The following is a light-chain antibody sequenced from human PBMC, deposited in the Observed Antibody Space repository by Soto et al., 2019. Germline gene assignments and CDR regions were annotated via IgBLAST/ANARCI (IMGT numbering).Light chain of an antibody. CDR3: QQYGSSPKT. J-gene: IGKJ1*01. CDR1: QSVSSSY. CDR2: GAS. V-gene: IGKV3-20*01. Sequence: EIVLTQSPGTLSLSPGERATLSCRASQSVSSSYLAWYQQKLGQAPRLLLYGASSRATGIPARFSGSGSGTDFILTISRLEPEDFAVYYCQQYGSSPKTFGKGTKV.